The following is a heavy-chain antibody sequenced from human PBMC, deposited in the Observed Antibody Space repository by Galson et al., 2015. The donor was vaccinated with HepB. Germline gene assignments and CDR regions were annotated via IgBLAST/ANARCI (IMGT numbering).Heavy chain of an antibody. Sequence: ETLSLTCTVSGGSISGYYWSWIRQPAGKGLQWIGRVYASGGTNYNPSLTNRVTMSLDTSKNQFSLKLTSVTAADTAVYYCARDLLYESSGHYYTNDAFDIWGQGTMVTVSS. D-gene: IGHD3-22*01. CDR1: GGSISGYY. J-gene: IGHJ3*02. V-gene: IGHV4-4*07. CDR2: VYASGGT. CDR3: ARDLLYESSGHYYTNDAFDI.